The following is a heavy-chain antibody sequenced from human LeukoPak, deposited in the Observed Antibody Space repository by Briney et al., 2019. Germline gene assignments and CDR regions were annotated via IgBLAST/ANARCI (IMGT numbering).Heavy chain of an antibody. J-gene: IGHJ4*02. CDR1: GVSITSGNW. Sequence: SETLSLTCGASGVSITSGNWWSWVRQPPGKGLEWIGEIYHSGSINYNPSLKSRVTISVDKSKNQFSLKLNSVTAAGTAVYYCWHSGYESGLDYWGQGTLVTVSS. D-gene: IGHD5-12*01. CDR2: IYHSGSI. CDR3: WHSGYESGLDY. V-gene: IGHV4-4*02.